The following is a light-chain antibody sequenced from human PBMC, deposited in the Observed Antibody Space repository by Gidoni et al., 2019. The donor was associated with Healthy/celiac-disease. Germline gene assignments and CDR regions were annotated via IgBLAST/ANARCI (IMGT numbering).Light chain of an antibody. Sequence: QSVLTQPPSASGTPGQRVTIPCSGSSSNIGSNYVYWYQQLPGTAPKLPIYRNNQRPSGVPDRFSGSKSGTSASLAISGLRSEDEADYYCAAWDDSLSAWVFGGGTKLTVL. V-gene: IGLV1-47*01. CDR3: AAWDDSLSAWV. CDR2: RNN. J-gene: IGLJ3*02. CDR1: SSNIGSNY.